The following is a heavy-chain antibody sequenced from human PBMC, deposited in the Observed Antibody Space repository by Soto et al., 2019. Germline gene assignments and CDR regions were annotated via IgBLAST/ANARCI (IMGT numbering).Heavy chain of an antibody. V-gene: IGHV4-39*01. CDR2: IYYSGST. CDR1: GGSISSSSYY. CDR3: ARHERVAAALDI. D-gene: IGHD1-1*01. Sequence: PSEPLSLTCTVPGGSISSSSYYLGLIRLAPAKGLECIGRIYYSGSTYYNPSLKSRVTPSVDTSKNLFSLKLSSVTTADAAVYYCARHERVAAALDIWGQGTIVT. J-gene: IGHJ3*02.